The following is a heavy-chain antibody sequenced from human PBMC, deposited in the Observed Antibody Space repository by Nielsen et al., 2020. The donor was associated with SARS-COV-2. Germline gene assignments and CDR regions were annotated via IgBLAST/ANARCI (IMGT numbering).Heavy chain of an antibody. CDR3: ARDLLDYYGSGSFNGMDV. V-gene: IGHV1-3*01. D-gene: IGHD3-10*01. CDR2: INAGNGNT. J-gene: IGHJ6*02. Sequence: WVRQAPGQRLEWMGWINAGNGNTKYSQKFQGRVTITRDTSASTAYMELSSLRSEDTAVYYCARDLLDYYGSGSFNGMDVWGQGTTVTVSS.